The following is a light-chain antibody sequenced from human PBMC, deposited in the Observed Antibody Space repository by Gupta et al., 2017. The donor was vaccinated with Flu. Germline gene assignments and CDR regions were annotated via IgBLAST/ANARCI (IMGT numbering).Light chain of an antibody. CDR2: GTS. V-gene: IGKV3-20*01. CDR1: QSVNSRY. CDR3: HQEGSSPWT. Sequence: ENVLTQSPRTLYFSSGERTTHSSRASQSVNSRYLAWYRQKPGQSPRLLIYGTSSRATGIPDRFSGSGYGTDFTLNISRLEPEDFAVYYCHQEGSSPWTFGQGTKVEIK. J-gene: IGKJ1*01.